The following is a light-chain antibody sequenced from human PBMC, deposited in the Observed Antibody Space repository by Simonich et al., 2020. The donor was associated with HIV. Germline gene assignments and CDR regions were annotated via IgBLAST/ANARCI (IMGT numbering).Light chain of an antibody. V-gene: IGLV2-11*01. J-gene: IGLJ3*02. CDR3: SSYAGTYTVL. Sequence: QSALTQPASVSGSPGQSITISCTGTSSDVGGYAYVSWYQQHPGKAPKLMIFDVDKRPSGVPDRFSGSKSGNTASLTISGLQTEDESDYYCSSYAGTYTVLFGGGTKLTVL. CDR1: SSDVGGYAY. CDR2: DVD.